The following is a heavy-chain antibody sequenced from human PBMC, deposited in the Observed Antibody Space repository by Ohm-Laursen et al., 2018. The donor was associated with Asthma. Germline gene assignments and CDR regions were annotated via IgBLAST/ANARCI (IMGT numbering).Heavy chain of an antibody. CDR2: ITWNSGSI. D-gene: IGHD4-17*01. CDR1: GFTFDGYA. V-gene: IGHV3-9*01. Sequence: SLRLSCAASGFTFDGYAMHWVRQAPGKGLEWVSGITWNSGSIGYTDSVKGRFTISRDNAKNSLYLQMNSLRAEDTALYYCAKARDQYGDYADYWGQGTLVTVSS. J-gene: IGHJ4*02. CDR3: AKARDQYGDYADY.